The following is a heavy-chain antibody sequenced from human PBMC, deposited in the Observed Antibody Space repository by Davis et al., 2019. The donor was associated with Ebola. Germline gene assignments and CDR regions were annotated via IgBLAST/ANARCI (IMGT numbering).Heavy chain of an antibody. CDR3: AKDTGTVTTFYGMDV. J-gene: IGHJ6*02. V-gene: IGHV1-69*13. D-gene: IGHD4-17*01. CDR1: GGTFSSYA. CDR2: IIPIFGTA. Sequence: SVTVSCKASGGTFSSYAISWVRQAPGQGLEWMGGIIPIFGTANYAQKFQGRVTITADESTSTAYTELSRLRADDTAVYYCAKDTGTVTTFYGMDVWGQGTTVTVSS.